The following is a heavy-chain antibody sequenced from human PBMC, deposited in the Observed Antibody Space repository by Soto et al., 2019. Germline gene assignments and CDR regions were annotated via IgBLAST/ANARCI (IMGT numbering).Heavy chain of an antibody. CDR1: GGTFSSYA. CDR3: ARSQGSSTSLEIYYYYYYGMDV. V-gene: IGHV1-69*01. CDR2: IIPISDTT. D-gene: IGHD2-2*01. J-gene: IGHJ6*02. Sequence: QVQLVQSGAGVKKPGSSVKVSCKASGGTFSSYAISWVRQAPGQGLEWRGGIIPISDTTNYAQKFQGRVTITASESTSSAYMELSSLRSEDTAVYYCARSQGSSTSLEIYYYYYYGMDVWGQGTTVTVSS.